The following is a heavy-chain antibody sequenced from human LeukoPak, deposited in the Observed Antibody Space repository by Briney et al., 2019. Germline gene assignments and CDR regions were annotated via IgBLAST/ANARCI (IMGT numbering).Heavy chain of an antibody. J-gene: IGHJ4*02. CDR1: GFTFSSYW. Sequence: GGSLRLSCAASGFTFSSYWMSWVRQAPGKGLEWVANIKQDGSEKYYVDPVKGRFTISRDNAKNSLYLQMNSLRAEDTAVYYCARVRYYYDSSGYVEYFDYWGQGTLVTVSS. D-gene: IGHD3-22*01. CDR3: ARVRYYYDSSGYVEYFDY. V-gene: IGHV3-7*01. CDR2: IKQDGSEK.